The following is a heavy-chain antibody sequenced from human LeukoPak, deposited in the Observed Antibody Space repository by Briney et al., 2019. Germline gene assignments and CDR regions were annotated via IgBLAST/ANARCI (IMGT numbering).Heavy chain of an antibody. CDR3: ARAQCSGGSCPGY. CDR2: ISYDGSNK. D-gene: IGHD2-15*01. V-gene: IGHV3-30*03. J-gene: IGHJ4*02. CDR1: GFTFSSYG. Sequence: PGGSLRLSCAASGFTFSSYGMHWVRQAPGKGLEWVAVISYDGSNKYYADSVKGRFTISRDNSKNTLYLQMNSLRVEDTAVYYCARAQCSGGSCPGYWGQGTLVTVSS.